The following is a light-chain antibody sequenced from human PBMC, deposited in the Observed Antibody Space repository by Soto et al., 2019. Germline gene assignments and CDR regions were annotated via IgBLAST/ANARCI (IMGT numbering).Light chain of an antibody. V-gene: IGLV2-14*01. CDR1: SSDIGGHNY. J-gene: IGLJ3*02. CDR3: SSYTDNNARV. Sequence: QSALTQPASVSVSPGQSITISCTGTSSDIGGHNYVSWYQQHPGKAPKLMIFEVSNRPSGVSDRFSGSKSGNTASLTISGLQAEDEADYYCSSYTDNNARVFGGGTKLTVL. CDR2: EVS.